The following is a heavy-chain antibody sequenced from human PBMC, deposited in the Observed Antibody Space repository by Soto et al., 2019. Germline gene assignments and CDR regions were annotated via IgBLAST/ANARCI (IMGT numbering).Heavy chain of an antibody. J-gene: IGHJ6*03. Sequence: HPGGSLRLSCAASGFTFDDYAMHWVRQAPGKGLEWVSGISWNSSSIGYADSVKGRFTISRDNAKNSLYLQMNSLRAEDTAVYYCARMPAPFGETIRSLEYYYYYYMDDWGKRTTVTVSS. D-gene: IGHD3-3*01. CDR2: ISWNSSSI. CDR1: GFTFDDYA. CDR3: ARMPAPFGETIRSLEYYYYYYMDD. V-gene: IGHV3-9*01.